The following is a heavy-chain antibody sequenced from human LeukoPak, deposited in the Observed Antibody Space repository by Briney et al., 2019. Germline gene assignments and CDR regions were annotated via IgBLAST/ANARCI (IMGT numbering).Heavy chain of an antibody. CDR3: AREVYSSSRPADAFDI. Sequence: GGSLRLSCAASGFTFSSYWMSWVRQAPGKGLEWVANIKQDGSGKYYVDSVKGRFTISRDNAKNSLYLQMNSLRAEDTAVYYCAREVYSSSRPADAFDIWGQGTMVTVSS. J-gene: IGHJ3*02. D-gene: IGHD6-13*01. V-gene: IGHV3-7*01. CDR2: IKQDGSGK. CDR1: GFTFSSYW.